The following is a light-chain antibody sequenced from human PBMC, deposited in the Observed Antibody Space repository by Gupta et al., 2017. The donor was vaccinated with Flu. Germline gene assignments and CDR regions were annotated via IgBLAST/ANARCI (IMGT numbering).Light chain of an antibody. Sequence: VSISCSGSSSNIGNNPVNWYQQFPGTAPKLLIYRTNQRPSGVPDRFSGSKSGTSASLDISGLQSDDEADYYWAAWDDSLNGPWVFGGGTSLTVL. CDR2: RTN. J-gene: IGLJ3*02. CDR3: AAWDDSLNGPWV. CDR1: SSNIGNNP. V-gene: IGLV1-44*01.